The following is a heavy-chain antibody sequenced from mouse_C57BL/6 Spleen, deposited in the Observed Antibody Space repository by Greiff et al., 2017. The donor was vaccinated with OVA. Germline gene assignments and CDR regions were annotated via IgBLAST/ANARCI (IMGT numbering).Heavy chain of an antibody. CDR1: GYTFTSYW. CDR2: IHPGGGST. D-gene: IGHD6-1*01. Sequence: VQLQQPGAELVKPGASVKLSCKASGYTFTSYWMPWVHQTPGKGLEWIGMIHPGGGSTYYNEKFKGQATLTVDKSSSTAYMQLSSLTSEDSAVYYDARAHGSLYYYAMDYWGQGTSVTVSS. J-gene: IGHJ4*01. CDR3: ARAHGSLYYYAMDY. V-gene: IGHV1-64*01.